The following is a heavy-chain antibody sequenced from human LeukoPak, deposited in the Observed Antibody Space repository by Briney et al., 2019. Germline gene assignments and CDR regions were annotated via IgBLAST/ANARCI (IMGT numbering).Heavy chain of an antibody. CDR3: ARDSGTTGEVKFDP. CDR2: IYYSGST. J-gene: IGHJ5*02. CDR1: GGSFSSYY. D-gene: IGHD3-10*01. Sequence: PSETLSLTCAVYGGSFSSYYWSWIRQPPGKGLEWIGYIYYSGSTDYNPSLKSRVTMSIDTSKNQFSLNLISVTAADTAVYYCARDSGTTGEVKFDPWGQGTLVTVSS. V-gene: IGHV4-59*12.